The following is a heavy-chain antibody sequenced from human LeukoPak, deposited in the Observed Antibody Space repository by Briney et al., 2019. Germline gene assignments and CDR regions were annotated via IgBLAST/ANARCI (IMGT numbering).Heavy chain of an antibody. V-gene: IGHV3-23*01. CDR3: VREDTPATANY. J-gene: IGHJ4*02. CDR1: GYTFSSYA. CDR2: ISGGGDIT. Sequence: PGGSLRLFCTASGYTFSSYAMSWVRQTPGKGLEWVSAISGGGDITYYADSVTGRFTISRDNSKDTLFLQMHSLRPGDTAVYYCVREDTPATANYWGQGTLVTISS. D-gene: IGHD2-21*02.